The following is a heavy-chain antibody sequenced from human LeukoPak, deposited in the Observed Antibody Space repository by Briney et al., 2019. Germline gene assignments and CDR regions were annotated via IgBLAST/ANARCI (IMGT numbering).Heavy chain of an antibody. D-gene: IGHD3-9*01. CDR2: INPNSGGT. CDR3: ARIDILTGYYLLFDY. Sequence: ASVNVSCKASVYTFTSYYMPWVRQAPGQRLEWMGWINPNSGGTNYAQKFQGRVTMTRDTSISTAYMELSRLRSDDTAVYYCARIDILTGYYLLFDYWGQGTLVTVSS. CDR1: VYTFTSYY. J-gene: IGHJ4*02. V-gene: IGHV1-2*02.